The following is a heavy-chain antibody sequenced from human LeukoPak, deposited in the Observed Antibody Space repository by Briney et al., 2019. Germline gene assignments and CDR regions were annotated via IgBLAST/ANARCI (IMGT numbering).Heavy chain of an antibody. CDR3: AKGRDKYQLLSKNWFDP. CDR1: GFTFDDYA. CDR2: ISWNSGSI. Sequence: GGSLRLSCAASGFTFDDYAMHWVRQAPGKGLEWVSGISWNSGSIGYADSVKGRFTISRDNAKNSLYLQMNSLRAEDTALYYCAKGRDKYQLLSKNWFDPWGQGTLVTVSS. V-gene: IGHV3-9*01. D-gene: IGHD2-2*01. J-gene: IGHJ5*02.